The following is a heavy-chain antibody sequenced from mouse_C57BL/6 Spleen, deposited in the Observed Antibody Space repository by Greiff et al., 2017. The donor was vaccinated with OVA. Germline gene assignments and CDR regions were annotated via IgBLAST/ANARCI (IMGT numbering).Heavy chain of an antibody. Sequence: EVQVVESGAGLVKPGGSLKLSCAASGFTFSSYAMSWVRQTPEKRLEWVAYISSGGDYIYYADTVKGRFTISRDNARNTLYLQMSSLKSEDTAMYYCTRVTTVVDYYAMDYWGQGTSVTVSS. CDR2: ISSGGDYI. J-gene: IGHJ4*01. CDR3: TRVTTVVDYYAMDY. D-gene: IGHD1-1*01. CDR1: GFTFSSYA. V-gene: IGHV5-9-1*02.